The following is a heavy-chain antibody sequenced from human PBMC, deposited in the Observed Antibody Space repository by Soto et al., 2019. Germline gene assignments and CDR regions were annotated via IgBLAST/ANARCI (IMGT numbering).Heavy chain of an antibody. V-gene: IGHV4-30-4*01. Sequence: SETLSLTCTVSGGSISSGDYYWSWIRQPPGKGLEWIGYIYYSGSTYYNPSLKSRVTISVDTSKNQFSLKLSSVTAADTAVYYCARSGSVNLFDPWGQGTLVTVYS. CDR3: ARSGSVNLFDP. CDR2: IYYSGST. D-gene: IGHD5-12*01. CDR1: GGSISSGDYY. J-gene: IGHJ5*02.